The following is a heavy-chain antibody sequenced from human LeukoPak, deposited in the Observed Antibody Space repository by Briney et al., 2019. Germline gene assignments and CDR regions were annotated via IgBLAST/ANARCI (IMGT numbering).Heavy chain of an antibody. J-gene: IGHJ4*02. CDR1: GFTFNSYA. V-gene: IGHV3-23*01. Sequence: GGSLRLSCAASGFTFNSYAMTWVRQAPGKGLEWVSSITGGGDTTYYADSVRGRFTISRDNSKNTLYLQMNSLRAEDTAVYYCAKDLGTYSSGWLVYWGQGTLVTVSS. CDR2: ITGGGDTT. D-gene: IGHD6-19*01. CDR3: AKDLGTYSSGWLVY.